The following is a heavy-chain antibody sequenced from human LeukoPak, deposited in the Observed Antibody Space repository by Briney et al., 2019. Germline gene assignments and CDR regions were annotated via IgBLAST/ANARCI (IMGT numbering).Heavy chain of an antibody. CDR2: INPSGGST. CDR1: GYTFTSYY. Sequence: ASVKVSCKASGYTFTSYYMHWVRQAPGHGLEWMGIINPSGGSTSCAQKFQGRVTMTRDTSTSTVYMELSSLRSEDTAVYYCARDPPGCSGGSCYPSYYFDYWGQGTLVTVSS. J-gene: IGHJ4*02. V-gene: IGHV1-46*01. D-gene: IGHD2-15*01. CDR3: ARDPPGCSGGSCYPSYYFDY.